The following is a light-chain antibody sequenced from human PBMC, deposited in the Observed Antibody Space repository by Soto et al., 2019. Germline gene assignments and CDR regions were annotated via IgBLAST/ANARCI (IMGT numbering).Light chain of an antibody. V-gene: IGKV4-1*01. J-gene: IGKJ2*01. CDR1: QTPSNSF. CDR3: QQYYSTPPT. Sequence: EIVLTQSPGTLSLSPGERATLSCRASQTPSNSFLAWYQQKPGQPPKLLIYWASTRESGVPDRFSGSGSGTDFTLTISSLQAEDVAVYYCQQYYSTPPTFGQGTKLEIK. CDR2: WAS.